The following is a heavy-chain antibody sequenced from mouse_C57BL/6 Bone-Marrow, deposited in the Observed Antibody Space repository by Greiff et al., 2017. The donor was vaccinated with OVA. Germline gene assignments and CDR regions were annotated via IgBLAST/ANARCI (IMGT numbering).Heavy chain of an antibody. J-gene: IGHJ3*01. CDR1: GSTFTTSP. CDR2: FHPYNDDT. D-gene: IGHD2-4*01. Sequence: LVESGAELVKPGASVKMSCKASGSTFTTSPIEWMKQNHGKSLEWIGNFHPYNDDTKYNEKFKGKATLTVEKSSSTVYLELSRLTSDDSAVDYCARPGDYDGDWFAYWGQGTLVTVSA. CDR3: ARPGDYDGDWFAY. V-gene: IGHV1-47*01.